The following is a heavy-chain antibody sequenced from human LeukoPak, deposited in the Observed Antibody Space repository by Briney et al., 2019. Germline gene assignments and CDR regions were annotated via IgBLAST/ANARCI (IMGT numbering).Heavy chain of an antibody. CDR1: GFTFSSYG. CDR3: AKDQIRLLWFEAAIDY. J-gene: IGHJ4*02. V-gene: IGHV3-30*02. CDR2: IRYDGSNK. Sequence: GGSLRLSCAASGFTFSSYGMHWVRQAPGKGLEWVTFIRYDGSNKYYADSVKGRFTISRDNSKNTLYLQMNSLRAEDTAVYYCAKDQIRLLWFEAAIDYWGQGTLVTVSS. D-gene: IGHD3-10*01.